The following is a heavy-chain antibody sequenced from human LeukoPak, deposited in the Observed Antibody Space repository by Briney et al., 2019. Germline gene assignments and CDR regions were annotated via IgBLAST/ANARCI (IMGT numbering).Heavy chain of an antibody. J-gene: IGHJ3*02. CDR1: GFTFSDYY. D-gene: IGHD3-9*01. V-gene: IGHV3-11*01. CDR3: ASTGVLRYFDWSPLDAFDI. Sequence: GGSLRLSCAASGFTFSDYYMSWIRQAPGKGLEWVSYISSSGSTIYYADSVKGRFTISRDNAKNSLYLQMNSLRAEDTAVYYCASTGVLRYFDWSPLDAFDIWGQGTMVTVSS. CDR2: ISSSGSTI.